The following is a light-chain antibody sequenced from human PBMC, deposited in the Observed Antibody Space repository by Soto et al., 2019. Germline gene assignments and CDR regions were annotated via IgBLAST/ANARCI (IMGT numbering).Light chain of an antibody. Sequence: EIVMTQSPATLFVSPGERATLSSRASQSVSSDLAWYHQKPAQPPRLIIYDVSNRATGIPARFSGSGSGTDFTLTITSLEPEDFAFYFCHQRYNWPRVTFGQGTRLEIK. CDR1: QSVSSD. CDR2: DVS. V-gene: IGKV3-11*01. J-gene: IGKJ5*01. CDR3: HQRYNWPRVT.